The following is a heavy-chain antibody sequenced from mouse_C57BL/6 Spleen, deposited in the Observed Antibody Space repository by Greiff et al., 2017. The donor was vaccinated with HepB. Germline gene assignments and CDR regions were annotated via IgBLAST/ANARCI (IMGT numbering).Heavy chain of an antibody. V-gene: IGHV1-50*01. J-gene: IGHJ3*01. CDR3: ARSTAHATFAY. D-gene: IGHD3-2*02. Sequence: QVQLQQPGAELVKPGASVKLSCKASGYTFTSYWMQWVKQRPGQGLEWIGEIDPSDSYTNYNQKFKGKATLTVDTSSSTAYMQLSSHTSEDSAVYYYARSTAHATFAYWGQGTLVTVSA. CDR1: GYTFTSYW. CDR2: IDPSDSYT.